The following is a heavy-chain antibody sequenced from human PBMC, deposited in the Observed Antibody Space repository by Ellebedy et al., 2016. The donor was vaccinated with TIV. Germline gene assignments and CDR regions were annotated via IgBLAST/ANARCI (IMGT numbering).Heavy chain of an antibody. Sequence: AASVKVSCKASGGTFSSYAISWVRQAPGKGLEWMGGFDPEDGETIYAQKFQGRVTMTEDTSTDTAYMELSSLRSEDTAVYYCAAPRGYSGYVVYWGQGTLVTVSS. D-gene: IGHD5-12*01. J-gene: IGHJ4*02. CDR1: GGTFSSYA. V-gene: IGHV1-24*01. CDR2: FDPEDGET. CDR3: AAPRGYSGYVVY.